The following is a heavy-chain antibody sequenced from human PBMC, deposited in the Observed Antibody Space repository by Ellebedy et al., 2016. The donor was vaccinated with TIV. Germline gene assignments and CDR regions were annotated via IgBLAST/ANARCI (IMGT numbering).Heavy chain of an antibody. Sequence: GGSLRLXCAASGFTFSNHALHWVRQSPGKGLEWVAVISYDGSHKDCADSVKGRFNISRDNSKNTLYLQMNSLTAEDTAVYYCAKRRLAGRYYGMDVWGQGTTVTVSS. J-gene: IGHJ6*02. CDR2: ISYDGSHK. V-gene: IGHV3-30-3*02. D-gene: IGHD4-17*01. CDR1: GFTFSNHA. CDR3: AKRRLAGRYYGMDV.